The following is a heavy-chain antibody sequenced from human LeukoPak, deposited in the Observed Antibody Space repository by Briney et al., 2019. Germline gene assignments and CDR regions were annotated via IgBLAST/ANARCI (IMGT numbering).Heavy chain of an antibody. V-gene: IGHV4-59*01. D-gene: IGHD1-14*01. CDR2: TYYSGST. CDR1: GGSISSYY. Sequence: SETLSLTCTVSGGSISSYYWSWIRQPPGKGLEWIGYTYYSGSTNYNPSLKSRVTISVDTSKNQFSLKLSSVTAADTAVYYCARGLPLTTFDYWGQGTLVTVSS. J-gene: IGHJ4*02. CDR3: ARGLPLTTFDY.